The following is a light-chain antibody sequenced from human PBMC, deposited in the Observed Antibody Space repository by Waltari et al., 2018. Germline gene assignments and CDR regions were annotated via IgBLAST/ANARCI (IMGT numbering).Light chain of an antibody. J-gene: IGKJ1*01. CDR3: QHYNNWPPWT. CDR1: QSVNIN. CDR2: GAS. Sequence: VMTQSPATLSVSPGERVTLSCRASQSVNINLAWYQQKPGQAPRLLIYGASTRATGIPARFSGSGSGTEFTLTISSLQSEDFAVYYCQHYNNWPPWTFGQGTKVEI. V-gene: IGKV3-15*01.